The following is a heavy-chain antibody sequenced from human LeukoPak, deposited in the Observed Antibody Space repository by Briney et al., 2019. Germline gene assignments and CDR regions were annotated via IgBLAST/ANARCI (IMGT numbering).Heavy chain of an antibody. V-gene: IGHV1-69*13. CDR2: IIPIFGTA. CDR3: ARDSSSWQGWFDP. Sequence: SVKVSCKASGYTFTSYYMHWVRQAPGQGLEWMGGIIPIFGTANYAQKFQGRVTITADESTSTAYMELSSLRSEDTAVYYCARDSSSWQGWFDPWGQGTLVTVSS. D-gene: IGHD6-13*01. J-gene: IGHJ5*02. CDR1: GYTFTSYY.